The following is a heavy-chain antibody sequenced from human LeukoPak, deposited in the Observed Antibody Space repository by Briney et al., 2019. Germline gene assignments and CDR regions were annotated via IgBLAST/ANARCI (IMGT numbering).Heavy chain of an antibody. CDR3: ERGGDWGIAATADY. CDR1: VFTFSRYE. V-gene: IGHV3-48*03. D-gene: IGHD6-13*01. Sequence: GGALRLSCAASVFTFSRYEMNWVRQAPGNGLEWVSYISTSGSTIYYADSVKGRFTISRDNAKLSLYLQMHSLRAEDTAVYYCERGGDWGIAATADYWGQGTLVTVSS. J-gene: IGHJ4*02. CDR2: ISTSGSTI.